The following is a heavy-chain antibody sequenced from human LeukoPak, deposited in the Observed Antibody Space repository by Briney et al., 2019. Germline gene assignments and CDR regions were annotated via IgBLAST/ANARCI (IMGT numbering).Heavy chain of an antibody. CDR1: GFTFNNYA. J-gene: IGHJ4*02. V-gene: IGHV3-23*01. CDR2: ISGSDDNT. Sequence: AGGSLRLSCAASGFTFNNYAMSWVRPAPGKGLEWVSTISGSDDNTYYADSVKGRFTISRDISKNTLYLQMNSLRADDTAVYYCANDFDHWGQGTLVTVSS. CDR3: ANDFDH.